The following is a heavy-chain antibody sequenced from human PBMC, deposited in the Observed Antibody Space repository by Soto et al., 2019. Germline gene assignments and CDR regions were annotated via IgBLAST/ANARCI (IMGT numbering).Heavy chain of an antibody. V-gene: IGHV6-1*01. CDR2: TYYRSKWYN. CDR1: GDSVSSNTAA. Sequence: SQTLSLTCAISGDSVSSNTAAWNWIRQSPSRGLEWLGRTYYRSKWYNDYAVSVKSRITINPDTSKNQFSLHLNSVTPEDTALNYCVRDVGFDFDYWGLGTLVTVYS. CDR3: VRDVGFDFDY. D-gene: IGHD1-26*01. J-gene: IGHJ4*02.